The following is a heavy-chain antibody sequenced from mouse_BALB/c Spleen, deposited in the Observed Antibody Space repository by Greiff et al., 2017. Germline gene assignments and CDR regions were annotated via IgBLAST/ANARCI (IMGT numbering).Heavy chain of an antibody. Sequence: VQLQQSGPGLVKPSQSLSLTCSVTGYSITSGYYWNWIRQFPGNKLEWMGYISYDGSNNYNPSLKNRISITRDTSKNQFFLKLNSVTTEDTATYYCASTPAYYRYDDAMDYWGQGTSVTVSS. CDR3: ASTPAYYRYDDAMDY. D-gene: IGHD2-14*01. CDR1: GYSITSGYY. V-gene: IGHV3-6*02. J-gene: IGHJ4*01. CDR2: ISYDGSN.